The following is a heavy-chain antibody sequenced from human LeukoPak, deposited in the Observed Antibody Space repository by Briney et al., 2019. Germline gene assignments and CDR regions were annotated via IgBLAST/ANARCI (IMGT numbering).Heavy chain of an antibody. D-gene: IGHD3-22*01. Sequence: GASVKVSCTASGGTFTSYAISWVRQAPGQGLEWMGRIIPIFGTANYAQKFQGRVTITADKSTSTAYMELSSLRSEDTAVYYCARALGYYDSSGLDYWGQGTLVTVSS. CDR2: IIPIFGTA. CDR3: ARALGYYDSSGLDY. CDR1: GGTFTSYA. J-gene: IGHJ4*02. V-gene: IGHV1-69*06.